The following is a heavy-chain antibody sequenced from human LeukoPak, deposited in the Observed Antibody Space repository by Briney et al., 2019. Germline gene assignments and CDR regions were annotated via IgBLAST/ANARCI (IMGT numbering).Heavy chain of an antibody. CDR2: IYYSGST. V-gene: IGHV4-59*01. J-gene: IGHJ4*02. Sequence: SETLSLTCTVSGGSISSYYWSCIRQPPGKGLEWIGYIYYSGSTNYNPSLKSRVTISVDTSKNQFSLKLSSVTAADTAVYYCARDAGYGYTFFDYWRQGSLVTVSS. CDR1: GGSISSYY. D-gene: IGHD2-2*02. CDR3: ARDAGYGYTFFDY.